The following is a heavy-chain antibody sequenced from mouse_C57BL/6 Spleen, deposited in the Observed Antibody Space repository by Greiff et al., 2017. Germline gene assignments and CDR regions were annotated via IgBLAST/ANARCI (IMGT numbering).Heavy chain of an antibody. Sequence: QVQLKQSGPELVKPGASVKLSCTASGYTFTSYDINWVKQRPGQGLEWIGWIYPRDGSTKYNEKFKGKATLTVDTSSSTAYMELHSLTSEDSAVYFCARGDSITTVVGYYFDYWGQGTTLTVSS. CDR2: IYPRDGST. V-gene: IGHV1-85*01. CDR3: ARGDSITTVVGYYFDY. CDR1: GYTFTSYD. J-gene: IGHJ2*01. D-gene: IGHD1-1*01.